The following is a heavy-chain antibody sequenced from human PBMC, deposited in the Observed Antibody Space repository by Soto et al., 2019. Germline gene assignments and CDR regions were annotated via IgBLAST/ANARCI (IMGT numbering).Heavy chain of an antibody. V-gene: IGHV3-73*01. Sequence: GGSLRLSCAASGFTFSGSAMHWVRQASGKGLEWVGRIRSKANSYATAYAASVKGRFTISRDDSKNTAYLQMNSLKTEDTAVYYCTRLGKEGSWYSYDDYWGQGTLVTVSS. J-gene: IGHJ4*02. CDR2: IRSKANSYAT. D-gene: IGHD6-13*01. CDR1: GFTFSGSA. CDR3: TRLGKEGSWYSYDDY.